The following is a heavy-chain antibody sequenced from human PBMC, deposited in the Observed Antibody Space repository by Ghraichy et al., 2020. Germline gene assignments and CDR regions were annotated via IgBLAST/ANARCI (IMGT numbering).Heavy chain of an antibody. V-gene: IGHV4-34*01. Sequence: SETLSLTCAVYGGSFSGYYWSWIRQPPGKGLEWIGEINHSGSTNYNPSLKSRVTISVATSKNQFSLKLSSVTAADTAVYYCARGGLWGLAYWGQGTLVTVSS. J-gene: IGHJ4*02. CDR2: INHSGST. D-gene: IGHD5-18*01. CDR3: ARGGLWGLAY. CDR1: GGSFSGYY.